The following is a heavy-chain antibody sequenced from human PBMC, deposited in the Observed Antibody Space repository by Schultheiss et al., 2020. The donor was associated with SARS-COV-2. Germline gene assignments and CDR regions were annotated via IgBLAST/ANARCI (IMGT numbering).Heavy chain of an antibody. CDR2: IYYSGST. V-gene: IGHV4-59*12. CDR3: ARDPSTVTKPYGMDV. J-gene: IGHJ6*02. Sequence: SETLSLTCAVYGGSFSGYDWTWIRQPPGKGLEWIGYIYYSGSTNYNPSLKSRVTISVDTSKNQFSLKLSSVTAADTAVYYCARDPSTVTKPYGMDVWGQGTTVTVSS. CDR1: GGSFSGYD. D-gene: IGHD4-17*01.